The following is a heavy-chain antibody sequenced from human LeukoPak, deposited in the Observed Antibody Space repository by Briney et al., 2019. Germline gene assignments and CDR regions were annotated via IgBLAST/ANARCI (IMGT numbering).Heavy chain of an antibody. CDR3: VKDLSGRYTFDY. J-gene: IGHJ4*02. CDR1: GFTFSSYA. V-gene: IGHV3-64D*09. CDR2: INDNGGRT. Sequence: GGSLRLSCSASGFTFSSYAMHWVRQAPGKGLEYVSGINDNGGRTHYGDSLKGRFTISRDNSKNTLYLQMSTLRAEDTAVYYCVKDLSGRYTFDYWGRGTLVTVSS. D-gene: IGHD1-26*01.